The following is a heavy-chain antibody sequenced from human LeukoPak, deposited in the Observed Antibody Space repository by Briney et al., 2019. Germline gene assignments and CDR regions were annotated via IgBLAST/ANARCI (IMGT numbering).Heavy chain of an antibody. V-gene: IGHV1-69*05. CDR2: IIPIFGTA. CDR3: ARGGLGYCSSTSCHFGARFDY. D-gene: IGHD2-2*01. CDR1: GGTLSSYA. Sequence: ASVKVSCKASGGTLSSYAISWVRQAPGQGLEWMGGIIPIFGTANYAQKFQGRVTITTDESTSTAYMELSSLRSEDTAVYYCARGGLGYCSSTSCHFGARFDYRGQGTLVTVSS. J-gene: IGHJ4*02.